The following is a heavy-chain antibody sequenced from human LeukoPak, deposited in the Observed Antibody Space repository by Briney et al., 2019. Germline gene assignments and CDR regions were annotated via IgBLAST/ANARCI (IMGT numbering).Heavy chain of an antibody. V-gene: IGHV3-33*01. D-gene: IGHD6-19*01. CDR2: TWYDGSNK. CDR3: ARGNGSGWYLDY. J-gene: IGHJ4*02. CDR1: GFTFSSYG. Sequence: PGGSLRLSCAASGFTFSSYGMHWVRQAPGKGLEWVAVTWYDGSNKYYADSVKGRFTISRDNSKNTLYLQMNSLRAEDTAVYYCARGNGSGWYLDYWGQGTLVTVSS.